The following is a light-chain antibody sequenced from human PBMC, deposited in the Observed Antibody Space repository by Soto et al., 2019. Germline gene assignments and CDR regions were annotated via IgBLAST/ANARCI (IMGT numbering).Light chain of an antibody. CDR1: QGIHNF. V-gene: IGKV1-27*01. CDR3: QKYDMDPPAT. Sequence: DIQRTQSPSSLAAFGGDSVTMSCRASQGIHNFLSWYQHKPGKAPKLLIFGASTLHSGVPSRFSGSGSGTDFTLTIPTLQPADVATYYCQKYDMDPPATFGQGTKVDI. J-gene: IGKJ1*01. CDR2: GAS.